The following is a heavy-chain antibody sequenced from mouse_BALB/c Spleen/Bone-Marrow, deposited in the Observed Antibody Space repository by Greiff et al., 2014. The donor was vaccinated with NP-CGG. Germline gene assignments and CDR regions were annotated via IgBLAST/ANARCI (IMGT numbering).Heavy chain of an antibody. V-gene: IGHV1S127*01. D-gene: IGHD1-1*01. J-gene: IGHJ3*01. CDR2: IDPSDSET. CDR3: ASYASGPACFAY. CDR1: GYSFTSYW. Sequence: QVQLQQSGPQLVRPGASVKMSCKAPGYSFTSYWMHWVKQRPGQGLEWIGMIDPSDSETRLNQRFKDKATLTVDKSSSTAYMQPTSPTSKDSAIYDCASYASGPACFAYWGQGTLVTVSA.